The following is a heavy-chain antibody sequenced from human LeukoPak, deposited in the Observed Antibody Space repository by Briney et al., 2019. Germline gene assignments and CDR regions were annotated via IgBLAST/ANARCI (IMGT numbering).Heavy chain of an antibody. J-gene: IGHJ4*02. CDR2: ISSSGSTI. CDR3: PRGEKGGRGYSYGSGY. Sequence: GGSLRLSCAASGFTFSDYYMSWVRQAPGKGLEWVSYISSSGSTIYYADSVKGRFTISRDNAKNSLYLQMNSLRAEDTAVYYCPRGEKGGRGYSYGSGYWGQGTLVTVSS. CDR1: GFTFSDYY. D-gene: IGHD5-18*01. V-gene: IGHV3-11*01.